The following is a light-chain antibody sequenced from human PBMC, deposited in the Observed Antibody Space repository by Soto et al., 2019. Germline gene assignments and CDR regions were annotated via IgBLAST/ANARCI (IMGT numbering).Light chain of an antibody. J-gene: IGKJ4*01. V-gene: IGKV2-28*01. CDR2: LGS. CDR3: MQSLQTPLT. CDR1: QNLLHSNGYNY. Sequence: DIVMTQSPLSLPVTPGEPASISCRSSQNLLHSNGYNYLDWYLQKPGQSPQLLIFLGSNRASGVPDRFSGSGSGTDFTLKISRVEAGDVGVYYCMQSLQTPLTFGGGPRWRAN.